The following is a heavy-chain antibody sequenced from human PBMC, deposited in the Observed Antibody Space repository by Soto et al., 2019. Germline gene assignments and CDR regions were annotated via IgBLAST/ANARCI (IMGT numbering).Heavy chain of an antibody. J-gene: IGHJ5*02. CDR3: ARDAVAGMGRWFDP. CDR1: GFTVSSNY. V-gene: IGHV3-53*01. Sequence: EVQLVESGGGLIQPGGSLRLSCAASGFTVSSNYMSWVRQAPGKGLEWVSVIYSGGSTYYADSVKGRFTISRDNSKNTRYLQMDSLRAEDTAEYYCARDAVAGMGRWFDPWGQGTLVTVSS. D-gene: IGHD6-19*01. CDR2: IYSGGST.